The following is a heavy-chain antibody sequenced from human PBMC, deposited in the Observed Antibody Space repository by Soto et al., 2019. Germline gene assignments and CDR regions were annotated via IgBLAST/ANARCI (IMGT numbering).Heavy chain of an antibody. D-gene: IGHD3-10*01. CDR3: ARVPNRPRSFDP. CDR2: INAYNGNT. V-gene: IGHV1-18*04. Sequence: ASVKVSCKASGYTFTGYYMHCVRQAPGQGLEWMGWINAYNGNTNYAQKLQGRVTMTTDTSTSTAYMELRSLRSDDTAVYYCARVPNRPRSFDPWGQGTLVTVSS. J-gene: IGHJ5*02. CDR1: GYTFTGYY.